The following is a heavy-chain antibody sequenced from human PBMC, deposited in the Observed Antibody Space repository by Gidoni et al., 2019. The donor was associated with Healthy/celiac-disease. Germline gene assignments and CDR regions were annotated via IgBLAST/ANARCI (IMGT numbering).Heavy chain of an antibody. Sequence: QVQLVQSGAEVKKPGASVKVSCQASGYTFTSYAMHWVRQAPGQRLEWMGWINAGNGNTKYSQKFQGRVTITRDTSASTAYMELSSLRSEDTAVYYCARGGYCSSTSCLRIDYWGQGTLVTVSS. D-gene: IGHD2-2*01. J-gene: IGHJ4*02. V-gene: IGHV1-3*01. CDR2: INAGNGNT. CDR1: GYTFTSYA. CDR3: ARGGYCSSTSCLRIDY.